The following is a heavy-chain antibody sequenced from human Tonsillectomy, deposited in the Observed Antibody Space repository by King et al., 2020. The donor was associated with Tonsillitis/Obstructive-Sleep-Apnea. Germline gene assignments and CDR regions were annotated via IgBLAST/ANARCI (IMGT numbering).Heavy chain of an antibody. CDR1: GGSFSGYE. V-gene: IGHV4-34*01. Sequence: VQLQQWGAGLLKPSETLSLTCAVYGGSFSGYEWSWIRQSPGKGLEWIGEINHSGSTNYNPSLKSRVTISVDTSKNQFSLKLSSVTAADTAVYYCAGGRVPLAREYSSGWYARFGDYYYMDVWGKGTTVTVSS. J-gene: IGHJ6*03. CDR2: INHSGST. CDR3: AGGRVPLAREYSSGWYARFGDYYYMDV. D-gene: IGHD6-19*01.